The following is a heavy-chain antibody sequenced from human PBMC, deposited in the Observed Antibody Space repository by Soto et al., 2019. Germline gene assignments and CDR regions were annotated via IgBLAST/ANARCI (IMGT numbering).Heavy chain of an antibody. CDR2: ITGNGGST. Sequence: GGSLRLSCAASGFTFSNYAMTWVRQAPGKGLEWVSIITGNGGSTYYADSVKGRFTISRDNSKSTLSLQMNSLRAEDTAVYYCTKANRYCSGANCFTFDYWGLGTLVTVSS. CDR1: GFTFSNYA. CDR3: TKANRYCSGANCFTFDY. V-gene: IGHV3-23*01. J-gene: IGHJ4*02. D-gene: IGHD2-15*01.